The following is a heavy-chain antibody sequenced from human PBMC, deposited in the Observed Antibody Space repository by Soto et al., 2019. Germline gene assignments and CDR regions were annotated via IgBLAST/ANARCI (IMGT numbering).Heavy chain of an antibody. J-gene: IGHJ3*02. CDR1: GFTFSSYW. CDR3: ARDRVAVAGYVMSHDAFDI. CDR2: IKQDGSEK. Sequence: PGGSLRLSCAASGFTFSSYWMSWVRQAPGKGLEWVANIKQDGSEKYYVDSVKGRFTISRDNAKNSLYLQMNSLRAEDTAVYYCARDRVAVAGYVMSHDAFDIWGQGTMVTVSS. D-gene: IGHD6-19*01. V-gene: IGHV3-7*01.